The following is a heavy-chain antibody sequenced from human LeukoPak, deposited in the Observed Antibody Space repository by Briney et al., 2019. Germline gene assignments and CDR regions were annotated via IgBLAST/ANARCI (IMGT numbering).Heavy chain of an antibody. V-gene: IGHV3-21*01. J-gene: IGHJ5*02. CDR3: AREGYGDYVGWFDP. Sequence: GGSLRLSCAASGFTFSSYCMTWVRQAPGKGLEWVSSISSSSSYIYYADSVKGRFTISRDNAKNSLYLQMNSLRAEDTAVYYCAREGYGDYVGWFDPWGQGTLVTVSS. CDR1: GFTFSSYC. D-gene: IGHD4-17*01. CDR2: ISSSSSYI.